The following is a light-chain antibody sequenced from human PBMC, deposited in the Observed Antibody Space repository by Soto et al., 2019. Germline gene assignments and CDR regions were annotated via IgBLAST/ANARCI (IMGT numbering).Light chain of an antibody. V-gene: IGLV2-8*01. CDR2: EVS. J-gene: IGLJ2*01. CDR1: CSDVGGYNY. CDR3: SSYAGSNTV. Sequence: QSALTQPPSASGSPGQSVTISCTGTCSDVGGYNYVSWYQQHPGKAPKLMIYEVSKRPSGVPDRFSGSKSGNTASLTVSGLQAEDEADYYCSSYAGSNTVFGGGTKLTVL.